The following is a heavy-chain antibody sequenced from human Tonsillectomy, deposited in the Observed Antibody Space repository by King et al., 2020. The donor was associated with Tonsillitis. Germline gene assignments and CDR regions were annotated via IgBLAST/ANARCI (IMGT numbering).Heavy chain of an antibody. V-gene: IGHV4-61*01. CDR3: ARDTVRGGREEAMWRHSALEGGPVQARKKPRQEPALATGY. CDR2: IYYSGST. D-gene: IGHD5-18*01. CDR1: GGSVSSGSYY. J-gene: IGHJ4*03. Sequence: QVQLQESGPGLVKPSETLSLTCTVSGGSVSSGSYYWSWIRQPPGKGLEWIGYIYYSGSTNYNPSLKSRVTISVDTSKNQFSLKLSSVTAADTAVYYCARDTVRGGREEAMWRHSALEGGPVQARKKPRQEPALATGY.